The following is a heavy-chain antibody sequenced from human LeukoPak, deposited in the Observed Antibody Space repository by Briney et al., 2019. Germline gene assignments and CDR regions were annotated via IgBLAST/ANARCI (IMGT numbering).Heavy chain of an antibody. CDR2: IISDGSRT. V-gene: IGHV3-74*01. CDR3: ARWGTERVDY. CDR1: GFTFSNYW. D-gene: IGHD3-16*01. Sequence: GGSLRLSCAASGFTFSNYWMYWVRQASGKGLVWVSQIISDGSRTYYADSVKGRFTISRDNTKNTLYLQMNSLRAEDTAVYYCARWGTERVDYWGQGTLVTVSS. J-gene: IGHJ4*02.